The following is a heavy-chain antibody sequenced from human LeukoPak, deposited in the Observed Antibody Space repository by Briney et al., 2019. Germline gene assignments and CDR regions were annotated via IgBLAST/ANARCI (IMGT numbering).Heavy chain of an antibody. D-gene: IGHD2-15*01. J-gene: IGHJ4*02. V-gene: IGHV1-8*01. Sequence: ASVKVSCKASGYTFTSYDINWVRQATGQGLEWMGWMNPNSGNIGYAQKFQGRVTMTRNTSISTAYMELSSLRSEDTAVYYCARGRGGFPTDDYWGQGTLVTVSP. CDR1: GYTFTSYD. CDR2: MNPNSGNI. CDR3: ARGRGGFPTDDY.